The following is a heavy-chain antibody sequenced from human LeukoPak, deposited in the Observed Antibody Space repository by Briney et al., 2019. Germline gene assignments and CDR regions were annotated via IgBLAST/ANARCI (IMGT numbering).Heavy chain of an antibody. CDR3: ARGQWLVRPNYYYMDV. D-gene: IGHD6-19*01. CDR1: GGSIGSYY. Sequence: KTSETLSLTCTISGGSIGSYYWSWIRQPPGKGLEWIGYIYYSGSTNYNPSLKSRVTISVDTSKNQFSLKLSSVTAADTAVYYCARGQWLVRPNYYYMDVWGKGTTVTVSS. V-gene: IGHV4-59*12. CDR2: IYYSGST. J-gene: IGHJ6*03.